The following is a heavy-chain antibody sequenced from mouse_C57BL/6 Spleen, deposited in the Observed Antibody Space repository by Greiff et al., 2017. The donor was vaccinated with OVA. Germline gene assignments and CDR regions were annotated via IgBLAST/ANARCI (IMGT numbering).Heavy chain of an antibody. CDR3: ARRQCHSNNWYFDV. D-gene: IGHD2-5*01. Sequence: EVKLVESGGGLVQPGGSLKLSCAASGFTFSDYGMAWVRQAPRKGPEWVAFISNLAYSIYYADTVTGRFTLSRENAKNTLYLEMSSLRSEDTAMYYCARRQCHSNNWYFDVWGTGTTVTVSS. V-gene: IGHV5-15*01. CDR2: ISNLAYSI. J-gene: IGHJ1*03. CDR1: GFTFSDYG.